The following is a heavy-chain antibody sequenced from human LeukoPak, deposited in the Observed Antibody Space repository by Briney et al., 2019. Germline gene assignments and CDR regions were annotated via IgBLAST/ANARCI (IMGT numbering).Heavy chain of an antibody. CDR2: ISSSGSTI. CDR1: GFTFSDYY. Sequence: GGSLRLSCAASGFTFSDYYMSWIRQAPGKGLEWVSYISSSGSTIYYADSVKGRFTISRDNSENTLYLQMNSLRAEDTAVYYCARVCRISSSSTVCFDYWGQGTLVTVSS. D-gene: IGHD6-13*01. V-gene: IGHV3-11*01. CDR3: ARVCRISSSSTVCFDY. J-gene: IGHJ4*02.